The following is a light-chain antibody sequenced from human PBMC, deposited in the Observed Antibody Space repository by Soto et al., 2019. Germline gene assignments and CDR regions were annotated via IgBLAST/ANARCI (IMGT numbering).Light chain of an antibody. CDR3: TSYTSTSTYV. V-gene: IGLV2-14*01. CDR1: SSDVDAYNY. Sequence: QSALTQPASVSGPPGQSITISCTGTSSDVDAYNYVSWHQHHPGKAPRLVIYDVTNRPSGISDRFSGSKSGNTASLTISGLLAEAEADYYCTSYTSTSTYVFGTGTKLTVL. CDR2: DVT. J-gene: IGLJ1*01.